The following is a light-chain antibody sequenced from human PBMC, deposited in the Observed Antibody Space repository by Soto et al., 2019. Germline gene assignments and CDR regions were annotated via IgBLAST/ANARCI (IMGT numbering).Light chain of an antibody. J-gene: IGLJ1*01. Sequence: QSALTQPPSASGSPGQSVTISCTGTSSDVGGYNYVSWYQQHPGKAPQLVIYGVNKRASGVPDRFSGSKSGNTASLTVSGLQAEDEADYCCSSYAGSNILYVFGTGTKLTVL. V-gene: IGLV2-8*01. CDR1: SSDVGGYNY. CDR2: GVN. CDR3: SSYAGSNILYV.